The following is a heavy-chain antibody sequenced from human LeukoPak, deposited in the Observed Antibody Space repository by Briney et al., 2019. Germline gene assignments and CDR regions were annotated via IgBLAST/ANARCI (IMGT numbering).Heavy chain of an antibody. D-gene: IGHD5-18*01. CDR3: ARDKRHSYGRYLDH. Sequence: SETLSLTCSVSGDSISTYHWNWVRKPPGKGLEWIGYMQSTGNSNYNPSLKSRVFMSVDTSKNQFVLNLRSVTAADTAVYYCARDKRHSYGRYLDHWGQRLLVTVSS. J-gene: IGHJ4*02. CDR1: GDSISTYH. V-gene: IGHV4-59*01. CDR2: MQSTGNS.